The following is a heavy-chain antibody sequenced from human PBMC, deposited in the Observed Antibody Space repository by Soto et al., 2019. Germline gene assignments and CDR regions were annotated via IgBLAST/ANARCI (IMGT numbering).Heavy chain of an antibody. D-gene: IGHD2-2*01. J-gene: IGHJ4*02. CDR2: ISAYNGNT. CDR3: ARVGAYCVSTSCHDY. Sequence: QVQLVQSGAEVKKPGASVKVSCKASGYTFTNYGISWVRQAPGQGLKGMGWISAYNGNTDYAQKLQGRVTMTTDTSTSTAYMELRSLRSDDTAVYYCARVGAYCVSTSCHDYWGQGTLVTVSS. CDR1: GYTFTNYG. V-gene: IGHV1-18*01.